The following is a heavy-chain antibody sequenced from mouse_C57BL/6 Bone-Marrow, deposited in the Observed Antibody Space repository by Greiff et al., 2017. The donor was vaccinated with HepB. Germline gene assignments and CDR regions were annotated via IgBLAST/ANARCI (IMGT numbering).Heavy chain of an antibody. J-gene: IGHJ1*03. CDR3: ARHPAGYFDV. Sequence: EVKLVESGGGLVQPGGSLKLSCAASGFTFSDYGMAWVRQAPRKGPEWVAFISNLAYSIYYADTVTGRFTISRENAKNTLYLEMSSLRSEDTAMYYCARHPAGYFDVWGTGTTVTVSP. CDR1: GFTFSDYG. CDR2: ISNLAYSI. V-gene: IGHV5-15*01.